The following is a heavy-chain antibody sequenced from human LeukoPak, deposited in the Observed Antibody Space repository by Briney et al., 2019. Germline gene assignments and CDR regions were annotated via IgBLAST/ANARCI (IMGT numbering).Heavy chain of an antibody. J-gene: IGHJ4*02. V-gene: IGHV3-30*18. CDR3: AKGWNDLDY. D-gene: IGHD1-1*01. CDR1: GFTFSSYG. CDR2: ISYDGSNK. Sequence: PGGSPRLSCAASGFTFSSYGMHWVRQAPGKGLEWVAVISYDGSNKYYADSVKGRFTISRDNSKNTLYLQMNSLRAEDTAVYYCAKGWNDLDYWGQGTLVTVSS.